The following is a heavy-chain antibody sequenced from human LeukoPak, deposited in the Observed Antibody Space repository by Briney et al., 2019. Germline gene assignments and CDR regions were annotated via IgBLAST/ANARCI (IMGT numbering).Heavy chain of an antibody. V-gene: IGHV4-59*01. D-gene: IGHD2-2*01. CDR1: GGSISSYY. J-gene: IGHJ4*02. CDR2: MFYSGST. Sequence: SETLSLTCTVSGGSISSYYWSWIRQPPGKGLEWIGYMFYSGSTSYNPSLKSRVTIPVDTSKNQFSLKLSSVTAADTAVYYCASVRCSATSCYEFYFDYWGQGTLVTVSS. CDR3: ASVRCSATSCYEFYFDY.